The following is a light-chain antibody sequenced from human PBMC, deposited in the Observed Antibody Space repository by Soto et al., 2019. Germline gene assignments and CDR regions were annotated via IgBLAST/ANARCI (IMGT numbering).Light chain of an antibody. Sequence: IQVNHSPSSVCASVGERITSTWLASQTVSKFVNWYQQKPGKVPDLLIHSSSTLYSGVPSRFSGRRPGTEFTLTIRSLQPEDFASYYCLQDYGASWTFGQGTKVDIK. V-gene: IGKV1-6*01. CDR2: SSS. J-gene: IGKJ1*01. CDR3: LQDYGASWT. CDR1: QTVSKF.